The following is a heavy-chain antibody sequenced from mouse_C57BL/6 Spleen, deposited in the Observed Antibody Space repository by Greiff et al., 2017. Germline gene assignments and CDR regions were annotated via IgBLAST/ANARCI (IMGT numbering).Heavy chain of an antibody. CDR3: ARRKLGLFDY. CDR1: GFTFSDYG. V-gene: IGHV5-17*01. Sequence: EVKVEESGGGLVKPGGSLKLSCAASGFTFSDYGMHWVRQAPEKGLEWVAYISSGSSTIYYADTVKGRFTISRDNAKNTLFLQMTSLRSEDTAMYYCARRKLGLFDYWGQGTTLTVSS. D-gene: IGHD4-1*01. CDR2: ISSGSSTI. J-gene: IGHJ2*01.